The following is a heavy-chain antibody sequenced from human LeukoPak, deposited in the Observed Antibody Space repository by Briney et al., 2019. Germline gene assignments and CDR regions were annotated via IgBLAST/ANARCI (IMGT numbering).Heavy chain of an antibody. D-gene: IGHD3-22*01. CDR2: ISSSSRYI. CDR3: ARDAAAPYYYDSSGYSGGFY. CDR1: GFTFSSYS. V-gene: IGHV3-21*01. Sequence: GGSLRLSRAASGFTFSSYSMNWVRQAAGKGLEGVSSISSSSRYIYYADSAKGRFTISRDNAKNSLYLQMNSLRAEDTAVSYCARDAAAPYYYDSSGYSGGFYWGQGTLVTVSS. J-gene: IGHJ4*02.